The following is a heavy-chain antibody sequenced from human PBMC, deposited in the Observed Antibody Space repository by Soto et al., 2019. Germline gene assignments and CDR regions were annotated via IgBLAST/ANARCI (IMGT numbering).Heavy chain of an antibody. Sequence: ASVKVSCKASGYTFTSYDINWVRQATGQGLEWMGWMNPNSGNTGYAQKFQGRVTMTRNTSISTAYMELSSLRSEDTAVYYCARGWRDDYSNYYSYGMDVWGQGTTVTVSS. J-gene: IGHJ6*02. CDR2: MNPNSGNT. CDR3: ARGWRDDYSNYYSYGMDV. V-gene: IGHV1-8*01. CDR1: GYTFTSYD. D-gene: IGHD4-4*01.